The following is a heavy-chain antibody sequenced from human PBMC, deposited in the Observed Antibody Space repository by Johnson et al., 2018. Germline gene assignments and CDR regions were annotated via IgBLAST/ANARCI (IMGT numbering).Heavy chain of an antibody. CDR3: ARDFHYYDSSGYYDPYYYYMDV. J-gene: IGHJ6*03. CDR1: GGTFSSYA. CDR2: IIPIFGTA. V-gene: IGHV1-69*01. D-gene: IGHD3-22*01. Sequence: QVQLVQSGAEVKKXGSSVEVSCKASGGTFSSYAISWVRQAPGQGLEWMGGIIPIFGTANYAQKFQGRVTITADESTSTAYMELSSLRSEDTAVYYCARDFHYYDSSGYYDPYYYYMDVWGKGTTVTVSS.